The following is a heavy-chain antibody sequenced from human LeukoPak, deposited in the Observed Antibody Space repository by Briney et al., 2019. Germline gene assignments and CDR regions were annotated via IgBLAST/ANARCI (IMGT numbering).Heavy chain of an antibody. CDR2: FYPGASDT. V-gene: IGHV5-51*01. J-gene: IGHJ1*01. D-gene: IGHD4-17*01. Sequence: GESLKISCKGSGYSFTSYWIGWVRQVPGKGLEWIGPFYPGASDTRYSPSFQGQVTISADKSISTAYLQWSSLKASDTAMYYCARSHYGDFDFQHWGQGTLVTVSS. CDR3: ARSHYGDFDFQH. CDR1: GYSFTSYW.